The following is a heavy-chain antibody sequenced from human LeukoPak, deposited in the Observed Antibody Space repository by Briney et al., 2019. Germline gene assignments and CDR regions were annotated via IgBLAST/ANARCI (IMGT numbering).Heavy chain of an antibody. Sequence: SVKVSCKASGGTFSSYAISWVRQAPGQGLEWIGGIIPIFGTVNYAQKFQGRVTITTDESTSTAYMELSSLRSEDTAVYYCARASKGLTLNSSSWYEPGLDYWGQGTLVTVSS. J-gene: IGHJ4*02. CDR2: IIPIFGTV. CDR3: ARASKGLTLNSSSWYEPGLDY. V-gene: IGHV1-69*05. D-gene: IGHD6-13*01. CDR1: GGTFSSYA.